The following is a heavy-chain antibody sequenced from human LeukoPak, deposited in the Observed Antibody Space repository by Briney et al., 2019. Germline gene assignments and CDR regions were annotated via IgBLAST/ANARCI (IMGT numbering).Heavy chain of an antibody. CDR1: GYTFTSYG. D-gene: IGHD1-1*01. CDR2: INAYNGNT. V-gene: IGHV1-18*01. J-gene: IGHJ6*02. Sequence: ASVKVSCKASGYTFTSYGTSWVRQAPGQGVEWMGWINAYNGNTNYAQKHQGRVTLTTDTSTSKAYMEESSVRSDDKAEYYCARDLEIVVTGYYYYYCCLDVWGQGTTVTVFS. CDR3: ARDLEIVVTGYYYYYCCLDV.